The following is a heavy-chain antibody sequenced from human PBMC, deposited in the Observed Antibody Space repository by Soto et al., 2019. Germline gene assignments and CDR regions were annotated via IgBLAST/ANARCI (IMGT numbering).Heavy chain of an antibody. J-gene: IGHJ6*02. V-gene: IGHV1-24*01. CDR3: AKDLGGSGLGLWSGYSRYYYYGMDV. CDR1: GYTLTELS. CDR2: FDPEDGKT. D-gene: IGHD3-3*01. Sequence: ASVKVSCKVSGYTLTELSMHWVRQAPGKGLEWMGGFDPEDGKTTSAQKFQGRVTVTEDTSTDTAYMELSSLRSEDTAVYYCAKDLGGSGLGLWSGYSRYYYYGMDVWGQGTTVTVSS.